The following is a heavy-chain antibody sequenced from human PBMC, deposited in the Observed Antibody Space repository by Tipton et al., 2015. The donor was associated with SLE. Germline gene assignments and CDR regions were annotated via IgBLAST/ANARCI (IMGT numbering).Heavy chain of an antibody. CDR3: ARDGPGIVDDY. CDR1: GFTFSAHT. CDR2: ISSNGVYK. J-gene: IGHJ4*02. V-gene: IGHV3-21*03. Sequence: SLRLSCAASGFTFSAHTVNWVRQAPGKGLEWVSLISSNGVYKWYADSVKGRFTISRDNAKNSLYLQMNSLRVEDTGVYYCARDGPGIVDDYWGQGTLVTVSS. D-gene: IGHD3-10*01.